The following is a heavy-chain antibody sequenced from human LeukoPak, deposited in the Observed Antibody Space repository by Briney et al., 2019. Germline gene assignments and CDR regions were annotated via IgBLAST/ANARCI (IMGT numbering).Heavy chain of an antibody. Sequence: PSETLSLTCAVYGGSFSGYYWSWIRQPPGKGLEWIGEINHSGSTNYNPSLKSRVTISVDKSKNQFSLKLSSVTAADTAVYYCVRRDYGDAAYFQHWGQGTLVTVSS. D-gene: IGHD4-17*01. CDR1: GGSFSGYY. CDR3: VRRDYGDAAYFQH. V-gene: IGHV4-34*01. CDR2: INHSGST. J-gene: IGHJ1*01.